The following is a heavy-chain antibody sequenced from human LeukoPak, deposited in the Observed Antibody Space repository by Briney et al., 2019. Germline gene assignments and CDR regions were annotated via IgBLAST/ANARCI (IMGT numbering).Heavy chain of an antibody. CDR3: AKDRLFGSGLNGPHYYYGMDV. Sequence: SLRLSCAASDFSFSNYGMHWVRQAPGKGLEWVAVILYDGNNKHYAESVKGRFTISRDNSNNMLYLQMISLRPEDTAVYYCAKDRLFGSGLNGPHYYYGMDVWGQGTTVTVSS. J-gene: IGHJ6*02. CDR1: DFSFSNYG. CDR2: ILYDGNNK. V-gene: IGHV3-30*18. D-gene: IGHD1-26*01.